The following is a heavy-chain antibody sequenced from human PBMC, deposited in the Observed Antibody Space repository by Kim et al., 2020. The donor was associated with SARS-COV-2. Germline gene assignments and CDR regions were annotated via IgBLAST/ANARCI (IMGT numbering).Heavy chain of an antibody. CDR3: VKGGGGYCSGGSCYSLIEQEALDY. CDR1: GFTFSSYA. Sequence: GGSLRLSCSASGFTFSSYAMHWVRQAPGKGLEYVSAISSNGGSTYYADSVKGRFTISRDNSKNTLYLQMSSLRAEDTAVYYCVKGGGGYCSGGSCYSLIEQEALDYWGQGTLVTVSS. V-gene: IGHV3-64D*09. D-gene: IGHD2-15*01. CDR2: ISSNGGST. J-gene: IGHJ4*02.